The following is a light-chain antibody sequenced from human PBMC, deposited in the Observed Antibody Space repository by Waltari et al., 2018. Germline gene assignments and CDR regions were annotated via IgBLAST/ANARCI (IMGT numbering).Light chain of an antibody. CDR3: YSTDTSGNHRV. Sequence: SYELTQPPSVSVSPGQTARITCSGDALPKKYAFWYQQKSGQAPVLVIYDDSKRPSGIPGGFSGSGAGTLATLTISGAQVEDEADYYCYSTDTSGNHRVFGGGTKLTVL. CDR1: ALPKKY. J-gene: IGLJ3*02. CDR2: DDS. V-gene: IGLV3-10*01.